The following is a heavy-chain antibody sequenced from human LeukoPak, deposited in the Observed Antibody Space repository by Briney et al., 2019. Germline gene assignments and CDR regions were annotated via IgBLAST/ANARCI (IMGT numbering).Heavy chain of an antibody. CDR1: GYTLSNFG. Sequence: ASVKVSCKASGYTLSNFGISWVRQAPGQGLEWVGWISGYNGNTKYAQKLQGRVTVTTDTSTSTAYMDLWSLTSDDTAVYYCARIDTSGSYHLWYYDYWRQGTLVTVSS. V-gene: IGHV1-18*01. J-gene: IGHJ4*02. CDR2: ISGYNGNT. D-gene: IGHD1-26*01. CDR3: ARIDTSGSYHLWYYDY.